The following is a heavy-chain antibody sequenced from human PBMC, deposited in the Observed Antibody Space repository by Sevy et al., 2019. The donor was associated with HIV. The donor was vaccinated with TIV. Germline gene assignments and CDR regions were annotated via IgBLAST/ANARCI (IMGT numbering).Heavy chain of an antibody. CDR3: AKVFGIVVVPAAAGFDY. CDR1: GFTFSSYA. J-gene: IGHJ4*02. V-gene: IGHV3-23*01. D-gene: IGHD2-2*01. CDR2: ISGSGGST. Sequence: GGSLRLSCAASGFTFSSYAMSWVRHAPGKGLEWVSAISGSGGSTYYADSVKGRFTISRDNSKNTLYLQMNSLRAEDTAVYYCAKVFGIVVVPAAAGFDYWGQGTLVTVSS.